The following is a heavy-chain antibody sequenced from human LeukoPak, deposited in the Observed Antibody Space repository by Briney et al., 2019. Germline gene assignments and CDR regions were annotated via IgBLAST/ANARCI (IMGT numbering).Heavy chain of an antibody. Sequence: PSETLSLTCTVSGGSISSYYWSWIRQPAGKGLEWIGRIYTSGSTNYNPSLKSRVTMSVDTSKNQFSLKLSSVTAADTAVYYCARVIRKDYYGSGSYPYYYYYMGVWGKGTTVTISS. D-gene: IGHD3-10*01. CDR1: GGSISSYY. CDR3: ARVIRKDYYGSGSYPYYYYYMGV. J-gene: IGHJ6*03. CDR2: IYTSGST. V-gene: IGHV4-4*07.